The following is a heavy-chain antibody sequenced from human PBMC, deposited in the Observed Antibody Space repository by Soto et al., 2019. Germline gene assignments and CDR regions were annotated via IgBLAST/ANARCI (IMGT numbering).Heavy chain of an antibody. J-gene: IGHJ4*02. CDR1: GFTFTTRA. D-gene: IGHD3-10*01. Sequence: EVQLLESGGGLVQPGGSLRLSCAASGFTFTTRAMSWVRQAPGKGLQWVSGISASGGTTYYADSVTGRLTLSRDNSKNMLYLLMTSLRDDDTAVYYCTTGTQNFDYWGRGTRVTVSS. CDR2: ISASGGTT. V-gene: IGHV3-23*01. CDR3: TTGTQNFDY.